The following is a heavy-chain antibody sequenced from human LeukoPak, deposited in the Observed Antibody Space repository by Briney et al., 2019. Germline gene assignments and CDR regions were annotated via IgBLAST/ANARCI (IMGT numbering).Heavy chain of an antibody. CDR2: VSFGGGT. J-gene: IGHJ3*02. CDR3: VRASVKSGGAFDI. D-gene: IGHD2-15*01. V-gene: IGHV4-59*01. Sequence: SETLSLTCTVSGGSISTDYWSWIRQPPGKGLDWIGYVSFGGGTNYNPSLKSRVITSADTSKNQFSLNLTSVTAADTAVYYCVRASVKSGGAFDIWGQGTMVTVSS. CDR1: GGSISTDY.